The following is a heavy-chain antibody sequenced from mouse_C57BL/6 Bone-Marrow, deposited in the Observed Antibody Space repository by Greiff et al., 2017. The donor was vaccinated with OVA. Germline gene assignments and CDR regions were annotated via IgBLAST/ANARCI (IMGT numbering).Heavy chain of an antibody. CDR1: GYTFTDYN. V-gene: IGHV1-18*01. CDR3: ARNYGSSLYWYFDV. D-gene: IGHD1-1*01. CDR2: INPNNGGT. Sequence: EVQLQQSGPELVKPGASVKITCKASGYTFTDYNMDWVKQSHGKSLEWIGDINPNNGGTIYNQKFKGKATLTVDKSSSTAYMELRSLTSEDTAVYYCARNYGSSLYWYFDVWGTGTTVTVSS. J-gene: IGHJ1*03.